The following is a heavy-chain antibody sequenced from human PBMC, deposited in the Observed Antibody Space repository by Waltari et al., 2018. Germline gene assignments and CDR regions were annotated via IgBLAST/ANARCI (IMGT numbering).Heavy chain of an antibody. CDR3: SKSPWNGPLDY. V-gene: IGHV1-2*02. J-gene: IGHJ4*02. D-gene: IGHD2-8*01. CDR2: INPNSGGT. Sequence: QEHLVQPGAEVKRPGASVKGSCKASGYTLTGNYIHWVRQAPGQGLEWMGWINPNSGGTNYAQKFQGRVTVTRDTSISTAYMEVSSLRSDDTAVYYCSKSPWNGPLDYWGQGTLVTVSS. CDR1: GYTLTGNY.